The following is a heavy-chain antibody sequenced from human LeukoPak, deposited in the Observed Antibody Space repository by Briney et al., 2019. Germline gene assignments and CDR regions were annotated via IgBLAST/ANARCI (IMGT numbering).Heavy chain of an antibody. V-gene: IGHV3-66*01. Sequence: GGSLRLSCAASGFTVSSNYMSWVRQAPGKGLEWVSVIYSGGSTYYADSVKGRFTISRDNSKNTLYLQMNSLRAEDTAVYYCARDRASGNHMYYFDYWGQGTLVTVSS. CDR1: GFTVSSNY. CDR2: IYSGGST. D-gene: IGHD1-14*01. CDR3: ARDRASGNHMYYFDY. J-gene: IGHJ4*02.